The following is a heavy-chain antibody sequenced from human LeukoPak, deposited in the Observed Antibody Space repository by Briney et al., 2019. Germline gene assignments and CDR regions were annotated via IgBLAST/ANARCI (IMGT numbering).Heavy chain of an antibody. CDR1: GGSFSGYY. V-gene: IGHV4-34*01. J-gene: IGHJ1*01. D-gene: IGHD3-10*01. CDR3: ARGCVVRGKRSKEYFQH. CDR2: INHSGST. Sequence: SETLSLTCAVYGGSFSGYYWGWIRQPPGKGLEWIGEINHSGSTNYNPSLKSRVTISVDTSKNQFSLKLSSVTAADTAVYYCARGCVVRGKRSKEYFQHWGQGTLVTVSS.